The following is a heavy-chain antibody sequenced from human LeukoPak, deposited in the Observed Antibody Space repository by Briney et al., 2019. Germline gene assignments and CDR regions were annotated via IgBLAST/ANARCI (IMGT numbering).Heavy chain of an antibody. CDR2: ISGTGGST. Sequence: GGSLRLSCAASGFTFSNYAMSWVRQAPGKGLEWLSSISGTGGSTYYADSVKGRFTISRDNSNNTLFLQMNSLRAEDTAVYYCAKVRTGHYFDYWGQGTLVPVSS. CDR3: AKVRTGHYFDY. V-gene: IGHV3-23*01. J-gene: IGHJ4*02. CDR1: GFTFSNYA. D-gene: IGHD1-1*01.